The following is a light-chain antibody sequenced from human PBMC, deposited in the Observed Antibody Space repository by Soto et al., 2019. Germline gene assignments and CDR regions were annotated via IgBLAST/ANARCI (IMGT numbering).Light chain of an antibody. Sequence: QSVLTQSSSASASLGSSVRLTCTLSSGHSTYMVTWHQQQPGKAPRYLMKVEGNGSYNKGNGVPDRFSGSSSGADRYLTISNLQFEDEADYYCETWGSNTFSWVFGGGTKLTVL. J-gene: IGLJ3*02. CDR1: SGHSTYM. CDR3: ETWGSNTFSWV. V-gene: IGLV4-60*02. CDR2: VEGNGSY.